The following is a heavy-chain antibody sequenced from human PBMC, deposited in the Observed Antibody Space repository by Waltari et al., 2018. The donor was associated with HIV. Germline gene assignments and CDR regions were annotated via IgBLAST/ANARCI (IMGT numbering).Heavy chain of an antibody. Sequence: QVQLQESGPGLVKPSQTLSLTCAVSGASIKTDKYYWNWIRQPAGKGLEWIGRIYTTGSTNYNSSLQTRGTVSMDPSKNLLSLKLFSVTAADSATYYCTATRDELGATGGWDFSGQGILVTVSS. CDR2: IYTTGST. CDR3: TATRDELGATGGWDF. CDR1: GASIKTDKYY. J-gene: IGHJ4*02. V-gene: IGHV4-61*02. D-gene: IGHD1-26*01.